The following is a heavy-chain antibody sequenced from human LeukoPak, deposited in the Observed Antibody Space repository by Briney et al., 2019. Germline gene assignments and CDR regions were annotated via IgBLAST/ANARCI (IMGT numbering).Heavy chain of an antibody. J-gene: IGHJ6*03. D-gene: IGHD6-13*01. V-gene: IGHV3-48*02. CDR3: ARDPRIAAAGNYYYYMNV. CDR2: ISSSSSTI. Sequence: PGGSLRLSCAASGFTFSSYSMNWVRQARGKGLEWASYISSSSSTIYYADSVKGRFTISRDNAKNSLYLQMNSLRDEDTAVYYCARDPRIAAAGNYYYYMNVWGKGTTVTVSS. CDR1: GFTFSSYS.